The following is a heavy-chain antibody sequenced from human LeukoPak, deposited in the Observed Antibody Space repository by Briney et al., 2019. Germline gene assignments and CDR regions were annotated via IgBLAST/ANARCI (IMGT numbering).Heavy chain of an antibody. CDR2: ISGGGGST. CDR1: GFTFSSYA. J-gene: IGHJ3*02. Sequence: GGSLRLSCAASGFTFSSYAMSWVRQVPGKGLEWVSGISGGGGSTYYADSVKGRFTISRDKSKTTLYLQMNSLRAEDTAVYYCANIHYDSNLRGKDAFDIWGQGTMVTVSS. V-gene: IGHV3-23*01. CDR3: ANIHYDSNLRGKDAFDI. D-gene: IGHD3-22*01.